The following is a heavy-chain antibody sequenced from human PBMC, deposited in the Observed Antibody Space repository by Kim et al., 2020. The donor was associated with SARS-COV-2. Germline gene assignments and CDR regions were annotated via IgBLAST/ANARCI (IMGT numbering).Heavy chain of an antibody. CDR2: INHFGTT. CDR1: GGSFSGYY. Sequence: SETLSLTCAVYGGSFSGYYWSWIRQPPGKGLEWIGEINHFGTTNYSPSLKSRVTISVDTSKNQSSLKLSFVTAADMALYYCARENENRNAFDIWGQGTMV. V-gene: IGHV4-34*01. CDR3: ARENENRNAFDI. J-gene: IGHJ3*02.